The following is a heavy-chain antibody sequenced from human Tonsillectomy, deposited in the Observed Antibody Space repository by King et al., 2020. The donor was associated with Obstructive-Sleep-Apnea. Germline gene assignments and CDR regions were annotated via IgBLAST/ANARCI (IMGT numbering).Heavy chain of an antibody. CDR2: ISSSSCTI. Sequence: VQLVESGGGLVQPGGSLRLSCAASGFTFSNYSMNWVRQAPGKGLECVSYISSSSCTIYYADAVKGRFPISRDNAKNPLYPQMNILWAEDTAVYYCARDLGGPTFDPWGQGTLVTVSS. D-gene: IGHD2-15*01. CDR1: GFTFSNYS. V-gene: IGHV3-48*04. CDR3: ARDLGGPTFDP. J-gene: IGHJ5*02.